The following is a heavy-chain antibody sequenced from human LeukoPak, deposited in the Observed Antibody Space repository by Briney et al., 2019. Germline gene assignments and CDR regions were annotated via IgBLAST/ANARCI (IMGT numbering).Heavy chain of an antibody. CDR3: ARGGYYYDSSDYYPFDY. J-gene: IGHJ4*02. Sequence: GGSLRLSCAASGFTFSSYAMRWVRQAPGKGLEWGSAVSGSGSRPYYAYSVKRRFTISRDNSKNTLFLQMTSLRAEDTAVYYCARGGYYYDSSDYYPFDYWGQGTLVTVSS. CDR2: VSGSGSRP. V-gene: IGHV3-23*01. D-gene: IGHD3-22*01. CDR1: GFTFSSYA.